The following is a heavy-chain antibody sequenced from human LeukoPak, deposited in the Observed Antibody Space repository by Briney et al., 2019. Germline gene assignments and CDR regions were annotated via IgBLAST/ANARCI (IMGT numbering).Heavy chain of an antibody. CDR1: GFTFDDYG. J-gene: IGHJ6*03. CDR2: INWNGGST. D-gene: IGHD2-2*01. V-gene: IGHV3-20*04. Sequence: GGSLRLSCAASGFTFDDYGMSWVRQAPGKGLEWVSGINWNGGSTGYADSVKGRFTISRDTAKNYLYLQMNSLRAEDTALYYCPSTHSFCNSTSCYGFYYYMEVRGEESTVTVSS. CDR3: PSTHSFCNSTSCYGFYYYMEV.